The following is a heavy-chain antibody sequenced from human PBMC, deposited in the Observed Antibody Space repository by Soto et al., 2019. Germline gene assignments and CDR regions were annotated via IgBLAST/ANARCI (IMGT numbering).Heavy chain of an antibody. Sequence: ASVKVSCKASGYTFTGNYIHWVRQAPGQGREWMGWVNPDKGGTTSSQKFQGRVTMTRDTSVNTAYMELSRLTSDDTAVYYCARDPRPPSGWLGFWEYGMDVWGQGTTVTVSS. CDR2: VNPDKGGT. CDR1: GYTFTGNY. V-gene: IGHV1-2*02. J-gene: IGHJ6*02. D-gene: IGHD3-3*01. CDR3: ARDPRPPSGWLGFWEYGMDV.